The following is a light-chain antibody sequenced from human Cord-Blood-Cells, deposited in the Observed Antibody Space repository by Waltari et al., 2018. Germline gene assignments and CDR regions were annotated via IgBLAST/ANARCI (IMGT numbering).Light chain of an antibody. J-gene: IGKJ1*01. CDR3: QQYNNWPCT. V-gene: IGKV3-15*01. CDR2: GAS. CDR1: QSVSSN. Sequence: EIVITHSPALLSLYPGERSIPACRASQSVSSNLAWYQQKPGQAPRLLIYGASTRATGIPARFSGSGSGTEFTLTISSLQSEDFAVYYCQQYNNWPCTLGQGTKVEIK.